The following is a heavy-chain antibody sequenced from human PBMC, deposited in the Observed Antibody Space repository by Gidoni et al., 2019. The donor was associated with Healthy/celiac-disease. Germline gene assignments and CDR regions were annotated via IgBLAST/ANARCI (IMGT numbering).Heavy chain of an antibody. D-gene: IGHD3-22*01. CDR3: ARSHTNYYDSSGYYAY. Sequence: QVQLQESAPGLVKPSETLSLTCPVSGGSTSRYYWSWIRHPPGKGLEWIGYIYYSGSTNYNPSLKSRVTISVDTSKNQFPLKLSSVTAADTAVYYCARSHTNYYDSSGYYAYWGQGTLVTVSS. J-gene: IGHJ4*02. CDR2: IYYSGST. CDR1: GGSTSRYY. V-gene: IGHV4-59*08.